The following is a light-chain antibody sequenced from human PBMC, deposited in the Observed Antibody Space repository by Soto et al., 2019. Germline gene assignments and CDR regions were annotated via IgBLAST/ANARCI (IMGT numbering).Light chain of an antibody. CDR2: EVT. CDR3: SSYTDSSNYV. Sequence: QSVLTQPPSASGSPGQSVTISCTGASGDVGGYNYVSWYQQHPGKAPKLMIYEVTKRPSGVPDRFSGSRSGNTASLTISGLQAEDEADYYCSSYTDSSNYVFGTGTKLTVL. V-gene: IGLV2-8*01. J-gene: IGLJ1*01. CDR1: SGDVGGYNY.